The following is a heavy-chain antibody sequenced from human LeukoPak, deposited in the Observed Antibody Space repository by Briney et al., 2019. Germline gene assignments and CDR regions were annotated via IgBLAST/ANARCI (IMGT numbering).Heavy chain of an antibody. J-gene: IGHJ6*02. Sequence: GGSLRLSRAASGFTVSSNYMSWVRQAPGKGLEWVSVIYSGGSTYYADSVKGRFTISRDNSKNTLYLQMNSLRVEDTAVYYCARDAYYYGMDVWGQGTTVTVSS. V-gene: IGHV3-53*01. CDR2: IYSGGST. CDR1: GFTVSSNY. CDR3: ARDAYYYGMDV.